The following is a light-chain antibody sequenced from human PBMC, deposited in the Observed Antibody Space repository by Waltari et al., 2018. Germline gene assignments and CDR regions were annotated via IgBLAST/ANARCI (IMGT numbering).Light chain of an antibody. J-gene: IGLJ1*01. V-gene: IGLV2-14*01. CDR1: SSEIGGYNR. CDR3: SSYASSSTFI. Sequence: QAALTQSPSVSGSPGQSVTISCTGTSSEIGGYNRFSWYQQHPGKAPKLMIYEVSNRPSGVSDRFSGSKSGNTASLIISGLQAEDEADYYCSSYASSSTFIFGAGTRLTVL. CDR2: EVS.